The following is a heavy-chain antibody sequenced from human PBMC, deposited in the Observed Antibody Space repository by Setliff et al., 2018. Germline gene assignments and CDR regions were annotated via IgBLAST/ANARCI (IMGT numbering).Heavy chain of an antibody. CDR1: GYTFTSYY. J-gene: IGHJ4*02. Sequence: GASVKVSCKASGYTFTSYYMHWVRQAPGQGLEWMGIINPSGGSTSYAQKFQGRVTMTRDTSTSTVYMELSSLRSEDTAVYYCARREYDILTGDWGDYWGQGTLVTVSS. V-gene: IGHV1-46*01. D-gene: IGHD3-9*01. CDR3: ARREYDILTGDWGDY. CDR2: INPSGGST.